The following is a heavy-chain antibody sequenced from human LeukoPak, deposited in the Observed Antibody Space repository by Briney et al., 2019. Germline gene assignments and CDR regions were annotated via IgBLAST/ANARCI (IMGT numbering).Heavy chain of an antibody. D-gene: IGHD3-10*01. CDR3: ARVIRFGELSANWFDP. Sequence: ASVKVSCKASGYRFTDSYIHWLRQAPGQGLEWMGWINPNTGATNYAQKFQGRVTMTRDTSVTTAYMDLSRLRSDDTAVYYCARVIRFGELSANWFDPWGQGTLVTVSS. CDR2: INPNTGAT. V-gene: IGHV1-2*02. CDR1: GYRFTDSY. J-gene: IGHJ5*02.